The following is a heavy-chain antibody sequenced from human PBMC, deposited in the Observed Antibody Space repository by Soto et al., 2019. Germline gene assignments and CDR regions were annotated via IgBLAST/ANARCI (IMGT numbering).Heavy chain of an antibody. Sequence: SETLSLTCAVYGGSFRGYYWRWIRQPPGKGLEWIGEINHSGSTNYNPSLKSRVTISVDTSKNQFSLKLSSVTAADTAVYYCARDSTVTENWFDPWGQGTLVTVSS. CDR1: GGSFRGYY. CDR3: ARDSTVTENWFDP. J-gene: IGHJ5*02. V-gene: IGHV4-34*01. CDR2: INHSGST. D-gene: IGHD4-17*01.